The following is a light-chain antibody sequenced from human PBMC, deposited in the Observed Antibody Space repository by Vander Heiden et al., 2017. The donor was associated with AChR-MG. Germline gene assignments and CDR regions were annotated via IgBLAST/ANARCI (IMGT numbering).Light chain of an antibody. CDR2: KAS. CDR1: QSISSW. CDR3: QQDNSYPWT. J-gene: IGKJ1*01. V-gene: IGKV1-5*03. Sequence: DIQMTQSPSTLSASVGDRVTITCRASQSISSWLAWYQQKPGKAPKLLIYKASSLESGVPSRFSGSGSGTEFILTISSLQPDDFATYYCQQDNSYPWTFGQGTKVEIK.